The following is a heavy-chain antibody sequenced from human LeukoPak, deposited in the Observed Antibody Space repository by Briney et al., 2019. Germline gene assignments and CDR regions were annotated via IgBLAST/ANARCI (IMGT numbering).Heavy chain of an antibody. J-gene: IGHJ4*02. CDR1: GFTFSSYG. CDR3: AKASVAVAAGDY. Sequence: PGGSLRLSCAASGFTFSSYGMHWVRQAPGKGLEWVSAIGTAGDTYYPGSVKGRFTISRENAKNSSYLQMNSLRAEDTAVYYCAKASVAVAAGDYWGQGTLVTVSS. CDR2: IGTAGDT. V-gene: IGHV3-13*01. D-gene: IGHD6-19*01.